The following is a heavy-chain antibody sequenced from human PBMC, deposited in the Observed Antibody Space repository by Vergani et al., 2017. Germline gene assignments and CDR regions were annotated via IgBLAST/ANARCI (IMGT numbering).Heavy chain of an antibody. J-gene: IGHJ4*02. D-gene: IGHD3-10*01. CDR1: GFTFNQYG. CDR2: TWYDGNNK. V-gene: IGHV3-33*06. Sequence: QVQLVESGGGVVQPGRSLRLSCAASGFTFNQYGMHWVRQAPGKGLEWVAVTWYDGNNKQYADSVKGRFTISRDNSKSSMYLQMNSLRAEDTAVYYCAKQLTYYYVSGSHTFDYWGQGTLVTVSS. CDR3: AKQLTYYYVSGSHTFDY.